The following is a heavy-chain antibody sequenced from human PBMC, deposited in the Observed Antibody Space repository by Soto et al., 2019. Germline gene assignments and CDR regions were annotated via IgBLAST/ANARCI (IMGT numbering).Heavy chain of an antibody. CDR1: GYTFTTYS. J-gene: IGHJ5*02. V-gene: IGHV1-3*01. CDR2: INAGNGNT. D-gene: IGHD6-13*01. CDR3: ARGPLAAADWFDP. Sequence: ASVKVSCKASGYTFTTYSMHWVRQAPGQRLEWMGWINAGNGNTKYSQRFQGRVTITRDTSASTAYMELSSLRSEDTAVYYCARGPLAAADWFDPWGQGTLVTVS.